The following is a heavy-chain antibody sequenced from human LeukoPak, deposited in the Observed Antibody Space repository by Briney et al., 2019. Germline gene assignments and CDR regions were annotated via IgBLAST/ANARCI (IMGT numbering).Heavy chain of an antibody. CDR2: INSDGSST. D-gene: IGHD3-10*01. V-gene: IGHV3-74*01. CDR1: GFTFSNYW. J-gene: IGHJ5*02. Sequence: GGSLRLSCAASGFTFSNYWMHWVRQVPGKGLVWVSRINSDGSSTSYADSVKGRFTISRDNAKNTLYLQMRSLRAEDTAVYYCARSGYGLGSYSLWFDPWGQGTLVTVSS. CDR3: ARSGYGLGSYSLWFDP.